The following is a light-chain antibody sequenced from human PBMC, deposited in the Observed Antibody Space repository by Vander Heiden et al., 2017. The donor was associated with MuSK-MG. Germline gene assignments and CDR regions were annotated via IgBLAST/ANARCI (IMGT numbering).Light chain of an antibody. CDR1: SSNIGAGYD. CDR3: QSYDSSLSGSV. J-gene: IGLJ3*02. V-gene: IGLV1-40*01. CDR2: GNS. Sequence: QSVLPPPPSVSGAPAPRVTISCTGSSSNIGAGYDVHWYQQLPGTAPKLLIYGNSNRPSGVPDRFSGSKSGTSASLAITGLQAEDEADYYCQSYDSSLSGSVFGGGTKLTVL.